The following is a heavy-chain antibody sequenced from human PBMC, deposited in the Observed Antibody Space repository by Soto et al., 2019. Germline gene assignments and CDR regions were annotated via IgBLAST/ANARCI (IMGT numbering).Heavy chain of an antibody. D-gene: IGHD5-12*01. CDR3: ASTRRDGYNNYYYYYGMDV. V-gene: IGHV3-21*01. CDR1: GFTFSSYA. Sequence: PGGSLRLSCAASGFTFSSYAMSWVRQAPGKGLEWVSAISGSSSYIYYADSVKGRFTISRDNAKNSLYLQMNSLRAEDTAVYYSASTRRDGYNNYYYYYGMDVWGQGTTVTVSS. CDR2: ISGSSSYI. J-gene: IGHJ6*02.